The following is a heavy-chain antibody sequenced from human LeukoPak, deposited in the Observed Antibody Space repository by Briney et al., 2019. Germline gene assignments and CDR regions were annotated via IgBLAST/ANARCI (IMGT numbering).Heavy chain of an antibody. CDR2: ISPYNGNT. V-gene: IGHV1-18*01. CDR3: ARGGYSSGLDS. CDR1: GGTFSSYA. Sequence: ASVKVSCKASGGTFSSYAITWVRQAPGQGLEWMGWISPYNGNTNYAQKLQGRVTMTTDTSTSTAYMELRSLRSDDTAVFYCARGGYSSGLDSWGQGTLVTVSS. D-gene: IGHD5-18*01. J-gene: IGHJ4*02.